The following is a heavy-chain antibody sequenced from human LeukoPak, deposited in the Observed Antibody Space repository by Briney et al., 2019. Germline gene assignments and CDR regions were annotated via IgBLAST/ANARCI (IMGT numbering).Heavy chain of an antibody. D-gene: IGHD2-21*01. V-gene: IGHV4-39*01. CDR2: MYYNGSA. J-gene: IGHJ6*02. Sequence: SENLSLTCTVSGGSISSSSYYWGCIRQPPGKGLDWIGSMYYNGSAYYNPSLKSRVTISVDTSKNQFSLRLSSVTAADTAVYYCVAMVNYYYYVMDVWGQGTTVTVSS. CDR3: VAMVNYYYYVMDV. CDR1: GGSISSSSYY.